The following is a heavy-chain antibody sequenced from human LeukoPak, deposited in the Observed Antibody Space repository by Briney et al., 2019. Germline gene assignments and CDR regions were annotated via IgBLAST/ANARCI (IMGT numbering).Heavy chain of an antibody. Sequence: GGSLRLSCAASGFTFSDYYMSWIRQAPGKGLEWVSAISGSGGSTYYADSVKGRFTISRDNSKNTLYLQMNSLRAEDTAVYYCAKGFAGYYYYYMDVWGKGTTVTVSS. CDR1: GFTFSDYY. CDR2: ISGSGGST. J-gene: IGHJ6*03. V-gene: IGHV3-23*01. CDR3: AKGFAGYYYYYMDV.